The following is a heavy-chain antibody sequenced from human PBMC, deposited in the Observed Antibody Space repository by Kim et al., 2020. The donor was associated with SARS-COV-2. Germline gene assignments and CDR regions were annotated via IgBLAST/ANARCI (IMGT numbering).Heavy chain of an antibody. Sequence: PSLKSRVTISVDTSKNQFSLKLSSVTAADTAVYYCARGQRDGYTHRYFDYWGQGTLVTVSS. D-gene: IGHD5-12*01. J-gene: IGHJ4*02. CDR3: ARGQRDGYTHRYFDY. V-gene: IGHV4-59*09.